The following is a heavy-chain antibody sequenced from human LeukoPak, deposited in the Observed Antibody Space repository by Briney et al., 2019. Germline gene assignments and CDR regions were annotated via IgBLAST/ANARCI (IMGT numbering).Heavy chain of an antibody. CDR3: ARGDTAMDPLDY. CDR2: INPNSGGT. J-gene: IGHJ4*02. CDR1: GYTFTGYY. Sequence: ASVKVSCKASGYTFTGYYMHWVRQAPGQGLEWMGWINPNSGGTNYAQKFQGRVTMTRDTSISTAYMELSRLRFDDTAVYYCARGDTAMDPLDYWGQGTLVTVSS. D-gene: IGHD5-18*01. V-gene: IGHV1-2*02.